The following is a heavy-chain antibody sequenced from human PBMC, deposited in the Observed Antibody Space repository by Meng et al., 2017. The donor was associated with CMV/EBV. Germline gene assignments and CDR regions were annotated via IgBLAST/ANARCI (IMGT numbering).Heavy chain of an antibody. D-gene: IGHD4-17*01. CDR1: GPSISSGGYY. Sequence: TVSGPSISSGGYYWSWIRQHPGKGLEWIGNSHYSGSAYYNPSLKSRLTISVDTSKNQLSLKLSSVTAADTAVYYCARGVGYGDQFDYWGQGTLVTVSS. CDR2: SHYSGSA. V-gene: IGHV4-31*03. CDR3: ARGVGYGDQFDY. J-gene: IGHJ4*02.